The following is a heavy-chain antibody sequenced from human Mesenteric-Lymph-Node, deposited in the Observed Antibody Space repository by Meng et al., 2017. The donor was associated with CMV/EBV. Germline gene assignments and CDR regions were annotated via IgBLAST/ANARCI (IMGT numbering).Heavy chain of an antibody. D-gene: IGHD5-12*01. Sequence: SGYTFTAFAMHWVRQAPGQRLEWMGWINTDNGNTKYSQKLQGRVTITRDTSASTVYMELSSLRSEDTAVYYCAKQNSGYDSGGGDYWGQGTLVTVSS. CDR2: INTDNGNT. CDR3: AKQNSGYDSGGGDY. V-gene: IGHV1-3*04. CDR1: GYTFTAFA. J-gene: IGHJ4*02.